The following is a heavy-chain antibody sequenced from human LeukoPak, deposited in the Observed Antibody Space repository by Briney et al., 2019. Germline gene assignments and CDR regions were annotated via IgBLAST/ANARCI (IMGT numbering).Heavy chain of an antibody. CDR1: GGSISSYY. V-gene: IGHV4-59*12. D-gene: IGHD2-2*02. J-gene: IGHJ3*02. Sequence: SETLSLTCTVSGGSISSYYWSWIRQPPGKGLEWIGYIYYSGSTNYNPSLKSRVTISVDTSKNQFSLKLSSVTAADTAVYYCARDKSGYCSSTSCYTFHDAFDIWGQGTMVTVSS. CDR2: IYYSGST. CDR3: ARDKSGYCSSTSCYTFHDAFDI.